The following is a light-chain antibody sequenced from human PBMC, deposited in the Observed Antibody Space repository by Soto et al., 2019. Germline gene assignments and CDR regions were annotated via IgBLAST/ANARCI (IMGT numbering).Light chain of an antibody. Sequence: EIVMTQSPATLSVSPGERATLSCRASQSVSSNLAWYQQKPGQAPRLLIYGASTRATGIPARFSGSGSGTEFTLTISGLQSEDFAVYYCQQYNSWPRGTFGQGTKLEIK. CDR3: QQYNSWPRGT. V-gene: IGKV3-15*01. CDR1: QSVSSN. CDR2: GAS. J-gene: IGKJ2*02.